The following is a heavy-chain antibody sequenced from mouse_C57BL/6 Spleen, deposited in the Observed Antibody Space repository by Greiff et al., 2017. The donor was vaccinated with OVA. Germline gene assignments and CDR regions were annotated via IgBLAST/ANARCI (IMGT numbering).Heavy chain of an antibody. Sequence: VQLKESGGGLVKPGGSLKLSCAASGFTFSDYGMHWVRQAPEKGLEWVAYISSGSSTIYYADTVKGRFTISRDNAKNTLFLQMTSLRSEDTAMYYCARGDYYGSLYAMDYWGQGTSVTVSS. D-gene: IGHD1-1*01. CDR1: GFTFSDYG. CDR3: ARGDYYGSLYAMDY. CDR2: ISSGSSTI. V-gene: IGHV5-17*01. J-gene: IGHJ4*01.